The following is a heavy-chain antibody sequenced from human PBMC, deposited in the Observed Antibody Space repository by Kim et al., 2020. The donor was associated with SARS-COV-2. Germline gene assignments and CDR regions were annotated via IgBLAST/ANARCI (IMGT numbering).Heavy chain of an antibody. V-gene: IGHV3-30*02. CDR3: AKEGYSSGYYLCYFDY. Sequence: SVKGRFTISRDNSKNTLYLQMNSLRAEDTAVYYCAKEGYSSGYYLCYFDYWGQGTLVTVSS. D-gene: IGHD3-22*01. J-gene: IGHJ4*02.